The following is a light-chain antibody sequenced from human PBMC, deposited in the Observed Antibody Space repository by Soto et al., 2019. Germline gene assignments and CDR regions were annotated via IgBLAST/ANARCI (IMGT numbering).Light chain of an antibody. CDR2: GVS. J-gene: IGKJ1*01. CDR3: QQYGSSPWT. V-gene: IGKV3-20*01. Sequence: IVLTQSPGTLSLSPGERATLSCRASQSVSSNYLAWYQQKSGQAPRLLMYGVSSRATGIPDRFSGSGSGTDFPLTISRLEPEDFAVYFCQQYGSSPWTFGQGTKVEIK. CDR1: QSVSSNY.